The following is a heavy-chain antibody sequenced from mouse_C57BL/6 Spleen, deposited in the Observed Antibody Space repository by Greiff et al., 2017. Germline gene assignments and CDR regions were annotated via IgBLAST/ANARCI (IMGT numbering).Heavy chain of an antibody. J-gene: IGHJ3*01. Sequence: DVQLVESGGGLVKPGGSLKLSCAASGFTFSDYGMHWVRQAPEKGLEWVAYISSGSSTIYYADTVKGRFTISRDNAKNTLFLQMTSLRSEDTAMYYCARRTGSSPFAYWGQGTLVTVSA. CDR3: ARRTGSSPFAY. V-gene: IGHV5-17*01. D-gene: IGHD1-1*01. CDR1: GFTFSDYG. CDR2: ISSGSSTI.